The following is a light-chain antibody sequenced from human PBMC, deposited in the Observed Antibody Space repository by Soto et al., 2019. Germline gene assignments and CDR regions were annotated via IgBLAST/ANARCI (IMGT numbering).Light chain of an antibody. CDR1: QSISDL. J-gene: IGKJ1*01. CDR2: KAS. CDR3: HQYNSYPRT. V-gene: IGKV1-5*03. Sequence: DIQMTQSPCTLSASVGDRVTISCRASQSISDLLSWYQQRPGKAPKLLIYKASTLEGGVPSRFSGSGSGTEFTLTISSLQSDDFATYYCHQYNSYPRTVSQGTKVDIK.